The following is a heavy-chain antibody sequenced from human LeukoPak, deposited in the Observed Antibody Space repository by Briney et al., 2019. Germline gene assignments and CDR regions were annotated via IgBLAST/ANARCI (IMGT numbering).Heavy chain of an antibody. D-gene: IGHD4-11*01. CDR2: INPNSGGT. V-gene: IGHV1-2*02. Sequence: ASVKVSCKASGYTFTGYYMHWVRQAPGQGPEWMGWINPNSGGTNYAQKFQGRVTMTRDTSISTAYMELSRLRSDDTAVYYCARGPGDYSNYETFDYWGQGTLVTVSS. CDR1: GYTFTGYY. CDR3: ARGPGDYSNYETFDY. J-gene: IGHJ4*02.